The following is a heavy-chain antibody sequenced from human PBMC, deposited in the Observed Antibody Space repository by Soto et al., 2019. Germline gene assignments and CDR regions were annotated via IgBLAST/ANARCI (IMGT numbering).Heavy chain of an antibody. CDR3: ARDGYHFWSGPTGTYYGMDV. J-gene: IGHJ6*02. CDR1: GFTFSSYS. Sequence: GGSLRLSCAASGFTFSSYSMNWVRQAPGKGLEWVSSISSSSSYIYYADSVKGRFTISRDNAKNSLFLQMNRLTAEDTAVYYCARDGYHFWSGPTGTYYGMDVWGQETTVTVSS. CDR2: ISSSSSYI. D-gene: IGHD3-3*01. V-gene: IGHV3-21*01.